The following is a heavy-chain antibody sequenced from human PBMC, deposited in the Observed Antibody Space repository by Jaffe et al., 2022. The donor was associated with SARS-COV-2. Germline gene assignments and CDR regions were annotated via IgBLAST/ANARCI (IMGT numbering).Heavy chain of an antibody. V-gene: IGHV3-30*04. J-gene: IGHJ4*02. CDR2: ISYDGSNK. CDR1: GFTFSSYA. Sequence: QVQLVESGGGVVQPGRSLRLSCAASGFTFSSYAMHWVRQAPGKGLEWVAVISYDGSNKYYADSVKGRFTISRDNSKNTLYLQMNSLRAEDTAVYYCARVPSNTAMDYWGQGTLVTVSS. CDR3: ARVPSNTAMDY. D-gene: IGHD5-18*01.